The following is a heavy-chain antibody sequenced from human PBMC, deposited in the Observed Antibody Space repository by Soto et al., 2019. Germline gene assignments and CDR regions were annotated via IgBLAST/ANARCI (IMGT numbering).Heavy chain of an antibody. CDR1: GYTFTSYG. D-gene: IGHD3-10*01. CDR2: ISAYNGNT. CDR3: AKDHANTMVRAVLISWFDP. Sequence: ASVKVSCKASGYTFTSYGISWVRQAPGQGLEWMGWISAYNGNTNYAQRLQGRVTMTTDTSTSTACMELRSLRSDDTAVDYCAKDHANTMVRAVLISWFDPWGQGTLVTVSS. J-gene: IGHJ5*02. V-gene: IGHV1-18*01.